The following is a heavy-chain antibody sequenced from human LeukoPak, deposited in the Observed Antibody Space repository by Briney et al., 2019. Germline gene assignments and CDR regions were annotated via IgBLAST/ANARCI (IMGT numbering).Heavy chain of an antibody. J-gene: IGHJ3*02. V-gene: IGHV3-13*01. Sequence: GGSLRLSCAASGFTFSSYDMHWVRQATGKGLEWVSAIGTAGDTYYPGSVKGRFTISRENAKNSLYLQMNSLRAGDTAVYYCARAPDYGDYQDSFDIWGQGTMVTVSS. D-gene: IGHD4-17*01. CDR1: GFTFSSYD. CDR3: ARAPDYGDYQDSFDI. CDR2: IGTAGDT.